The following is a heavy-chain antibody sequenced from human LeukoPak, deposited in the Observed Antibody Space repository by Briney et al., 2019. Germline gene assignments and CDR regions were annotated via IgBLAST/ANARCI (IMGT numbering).Heavy chain of an antibody. CDR1: GGSITGYY. Sequence: KSSETLSLTCTVSGGSITGYYWSWIRQPPGEGLEWIGYIYSSGNTNYNPSLKSRVTISLDASNNYFSLKLSSVTAADTAVYYCARMVTQFVGTLDYWGQGALVAVSS. CDR2: IYSSGNT. CDR3: ARMVTQFVGTLDY. D-gene: IGHD4-23*01. V-gene: IGHV4-59*01. J-gene: IGHJ4*02.